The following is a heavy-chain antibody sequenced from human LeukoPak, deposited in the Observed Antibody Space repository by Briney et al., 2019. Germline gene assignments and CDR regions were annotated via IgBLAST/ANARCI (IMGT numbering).Heavy chain of an antibody. CDR3: ARDASRIQLWPL. CDR2: VYTSGSI. D-gene: IGHD5-18*01. V-gene: IGHV4-61*09. CDR1: GASISSGSYY. J-gene: IGHJ4*02. Sequence: SETLSLTCSVSGASISSGSYYWSWIRQPAGKGLEWIGNVYTSGSINDNPSLNSRVTISVDMSKNQFSLKLSSVTAADTAIYYCARDASRIQLWPLWGQGTLVTVSS.